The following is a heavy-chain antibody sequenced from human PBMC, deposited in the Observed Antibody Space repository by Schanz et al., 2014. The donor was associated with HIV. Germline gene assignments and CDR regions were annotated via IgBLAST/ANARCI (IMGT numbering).Heavy chain of an antibody. CDR3: ARAFCSGGSCFAGYGLDV. CDR2: IHATGST. D-gene: IGHD2-15*01. CDR1: GDSIGNYY. V-gene: IGHV4-4*07. J-gene: IGHJ6*02. Sequence: QVQLQESGPGLVKPSETLSLTCNVSGDSIGNYYWSWVRQPAGKGLEWIGRIHATGSTSYSPSLKSRVTVSGDTSQNQISLNLSSVTAADTAVYYCARAFCSGGSCFAGYGLDVWGQGTTVTVSS.